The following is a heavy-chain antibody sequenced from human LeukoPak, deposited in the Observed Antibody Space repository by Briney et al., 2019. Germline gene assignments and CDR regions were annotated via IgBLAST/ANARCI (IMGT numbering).Heavy chain of an antibody. Sequence: ASVKVSCKASGYTFTSYDINWVRQVTGQGLEWMGWINPNTGYSASAEKFQGSVTMTRDTSITTAYMELSSLRSEDTAVYYCIRGGCSGGSCKFDPWGQGTLVTVSS. CDR1: GYTFTSYD. CDR2: INPNTGYS. D-gene: IGHD2-15*01. V-gene: IGHV1-8*01. J-gene: IGHJ5*02. CDR3: IRGGCSGGSCKFDP.